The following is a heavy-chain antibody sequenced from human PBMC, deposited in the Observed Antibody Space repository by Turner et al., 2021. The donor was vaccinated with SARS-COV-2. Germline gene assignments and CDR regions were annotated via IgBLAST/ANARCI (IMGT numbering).Heavy chain of an antibody. V-gene: IGHV1-24*01. J-gene: IGHJ6*02. D-gene: IGHD6-19*01. Sequence: QVQLVQSGAEVKKPGASVKVSCQVSGYTLTELSMHWVRQAPGKGLEWMGGFDPEDGETIYAQKFQGRVTMTEDTSTDTAYMELSSLRSEDTAVYYCATGVAVAGTPSDYYYYYGMDVWGQGTTVTVSS. CDR2: FDPEDGET. CDR3: ATGVAVAGTPSDYYYYYGMDV. CDR1: GYTLTELS.